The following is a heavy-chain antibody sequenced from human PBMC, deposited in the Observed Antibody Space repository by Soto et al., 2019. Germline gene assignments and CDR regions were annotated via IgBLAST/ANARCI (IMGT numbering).Heavy chain of an antibody. Sequence: QVQLVQSGAEVKKPGASVKVSCKASGYTFTDHFIHWVRQAPGQGLEWMGWINSKNGGTNYPQEVQGRVTMTRDTSITTAHMELSRLRSDDTAIYYCARESIVTGTHHFDYWGQGTQVTVSS. CDR1: GYTFTDHF. D-gene: IGHD1-7*01. CDR2: INSKNGGT. V-gene: IGHV1-2*02. J-gene: IGHJ4*02. CDR3: ARESIVTGTHHFDY.